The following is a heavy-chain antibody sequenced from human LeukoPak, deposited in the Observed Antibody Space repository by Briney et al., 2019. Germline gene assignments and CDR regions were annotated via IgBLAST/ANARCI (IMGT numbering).Heavy chain of an antibody. Sequence: SETLSLTCTVSGGSISSYYWSWIRQPPGKGLEWIGYIYYSGSTNYNPSLKSRVTMSVDTSKNQFSLKLSSVTAADTAVYYCARDGADMVRGNYYYYMDVWGKGTTVTISS. CDR2: IYYSGST. D-gene: IGHD3-10*01. V-gene: IGHV4-59*12. CDR3: ARDGADMVRGNYYYYMDV. J-gene: IGHJ6*03. CDR1: GGSISSYY.